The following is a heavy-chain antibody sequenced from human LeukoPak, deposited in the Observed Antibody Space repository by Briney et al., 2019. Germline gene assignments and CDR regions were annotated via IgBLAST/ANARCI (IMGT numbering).Heavy chain of an antibody. D-gene: IGHD3-3*01. J-gene: IGHJ6*02. CDR3: ARGRGDFWSGYYYYYYYGMDV. Sequence: PSETLSLTCAVYDGSFSGYYWSWIRQPPGKGLEWIGEINHSGSTNYNPSLKSRVTISVDTSKNQFSLKLSSVTAADTAVYYCARGRGDFWSGYYYYYYYGMDVWGQGTTVTVSS. CDR2: INHSGST. V-gene: IGHV4-34*01. CDR1: DGSFSGYY.